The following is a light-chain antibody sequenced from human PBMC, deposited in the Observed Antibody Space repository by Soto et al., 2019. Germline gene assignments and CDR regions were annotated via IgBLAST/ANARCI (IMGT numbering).Light chain of an antibody. Sequence: SYELTLPPSVSVSPGQTASITCSGDKLGDKYACWYQQKPGQSPVLVIYQDNKRPSGIPERFSGSNSGNTATLTISGTQAMDEADYYCQAWESSTGRLFGGGTKLTVL. J-gene: IGLJ2*01. CDR1: KLGDKY. CDR2: QDN. V-gene: IGLV3-1*01. CDR3: QAWESSTGRL.